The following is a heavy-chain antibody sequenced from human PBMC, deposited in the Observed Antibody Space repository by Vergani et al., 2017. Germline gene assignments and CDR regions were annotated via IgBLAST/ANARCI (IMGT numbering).Heavy chain of an antibody. V-gene: IGHV3-7*01. CDR2: IKQDGTEK. J-gene: IGHJ4*02. CDR3: AGLPYSSGTFDY. D-gene: IGHD3-22*01. Sequence: EVQLVESGGGLVQPGGSLRLSCATSGFTFSNHWMSWVRQAPGKGLEWVANIKQDGTEKYYVDSVRGRFTISRDNAKNSLHLQMNSLRAEDTSVYYCAGLPYSSGTFDYWGQGTLVTVSS. CDR1: GFTFSNHW.